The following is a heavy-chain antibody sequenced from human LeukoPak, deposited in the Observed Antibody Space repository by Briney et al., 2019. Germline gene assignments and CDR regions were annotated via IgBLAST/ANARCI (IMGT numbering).Heavy chain of an antibody. D-gene: IGHD1/OR15-1a*01. V-gene: IGHV3-23*01. Sequence: GGSLRLSCAASEFSVGSNYMTWVRQAPGKGLEWVSAISGSGGSTYYADSVKGRFTISRDNSKNTLYLQMNSLRAEDTAVYYCAKDPFNWNIYYFDYWGQGTLVTVSS. J-gene: IGHJ4*02. CDR2: ISGSGGST. CDR3: AKDPFNWNIYYFDY. CDR1: EFSVGSNY.